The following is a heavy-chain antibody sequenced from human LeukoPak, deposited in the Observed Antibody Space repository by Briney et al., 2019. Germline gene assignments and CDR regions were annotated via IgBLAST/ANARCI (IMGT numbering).Heavy chain of an antibody. J-gene: IGHJ3*02. CDR3: ARRGVGDENSSSNKIEI. Sequence: PSETLSLTCTVSGGSISSSSYYWGWIRQPPGKGLEWIGSIYYSGSTYYNPSLKSRVTISVDTSKNQFSLKLSSVTAADTAVYYCARRGVGDENSSSNKIEIWGQGTMVTVSS. CDR2: IYYSGST. CDR1: GGSISSSSYY. D-gene: IGHD6-13*01. V-gene: IGHV4-39*01.